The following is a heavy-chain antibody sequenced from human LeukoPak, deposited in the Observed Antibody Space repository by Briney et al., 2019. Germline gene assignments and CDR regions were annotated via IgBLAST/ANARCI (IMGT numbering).Heavy chain of an antibody. D-gene: IGHD3/OR15-3a*01. J-gene: IGHJ4*02. CDR1: GFTFSSYG. V-gene: IGHV3-30*03. CDR2: ISYDGSNK. Sequence: GGSLRLSCAASGFTFSSYGMHWVRQAPGKGLEWVAVISYDGSNKYYADSVKGRFTISRDNSKNTLYLQMNSLRAEDTAVYYCARVPRPDLWVDYWGQGTLVTVSS. CDR3: ARVPRPDLWVDY.